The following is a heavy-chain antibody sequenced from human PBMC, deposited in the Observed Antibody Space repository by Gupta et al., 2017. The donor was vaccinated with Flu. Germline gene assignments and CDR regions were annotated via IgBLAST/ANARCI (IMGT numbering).Heavy chain of an antibody. Sequence: QVGRVVSGGGVVQPGRAVSLSSSASGFHFYPYGMHRVRQAPGKGLEWVAFISYDGSNTYYEDSVKGRFTISRDNSRNTLYLQMNSLTTEDTAVYYCAKTPRDYGDYDYYVDCWGQGTLVAVSS. CDR3: AKTPRDYGDYDYYVDC. V-gene: IGHV3-30*18. CDR2: ISYDGSNT. J-gene: IGHJ4*02. CDR1: GFHFYPYG. D-gene: IGHD4-17*01.